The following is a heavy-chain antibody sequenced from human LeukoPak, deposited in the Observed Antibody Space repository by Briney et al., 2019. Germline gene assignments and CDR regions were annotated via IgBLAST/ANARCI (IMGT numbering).Heavy chain of an antibody. CDR1: GGSTISSSYY. D-gene: IGHD1-26*01. CDR2: IYYSGST. CDR3: ARATDSGDY. J-gene: IGHJ4*02. V-gene: IGHV4-39*01. Sequence: SETLSLTCTVSGGSTISSSYYWGWIRQPPGKGLEWIGSIYYSGSTYYNPSLKSRVTISVDTSKNQFSLKLSSVTAADTAVYYCARATDSGDYWGQGTLVTVSS.